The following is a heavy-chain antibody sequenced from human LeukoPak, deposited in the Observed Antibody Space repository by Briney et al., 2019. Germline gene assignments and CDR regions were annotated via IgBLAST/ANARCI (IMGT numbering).Heavy chain of an antibody. J-gene: IGHJ4*02. D-gene: IGHD3-9*01. CDR1: GGSISIYY. CDR3: ATAGPDILTGLDY. Sequence: SETLSLTCTVSGGSISIYYWSWIRQPPGKGLQWIGYIYYSGSTNYNPSLKSRVTISVDTSKNQFSLKLSSVTAADTAVYYCATAGPDILTGLDYWGQGTLVTVSS. V-gene: IGHV4-59*08. CDR2: IYYSGST.